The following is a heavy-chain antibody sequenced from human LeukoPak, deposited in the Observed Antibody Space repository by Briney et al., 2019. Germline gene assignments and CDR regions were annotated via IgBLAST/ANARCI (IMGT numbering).Heavy chain of an antibody. V-gene: IGHV3-23*01. CDR1: GFTFSSYS. Sequence: GGSLRLSCVASGFTFSSYSMSWVRQAPGKGLEWVSGVSGSGGSTYYADAVKGRFTISRDNSKNTVYLQMNSLRAEDTAVYFCARDVLEYPFDYWGQGTLVTVSS. CDR3: ARDVLEYPFDY. J-gene: IGHJ4*02. D-gene: IGHD2-2*01. CDR2: VSGSGGST.